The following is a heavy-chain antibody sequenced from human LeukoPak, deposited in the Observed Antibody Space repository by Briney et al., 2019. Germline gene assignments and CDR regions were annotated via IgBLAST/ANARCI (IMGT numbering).Heavy chain of an antibody. Sequence: GGSLRLSCAASGFTFSTYAMSWVRQAPGKGLEWVSGISGSGGSTYYADSVKGRFTISRDNSKNTLNLQMTSLRAEDTAVYYCAVREADYWGQGTLVTVSS. D-gene: IGHD1-26*01. CDR1: GFTFSTYA. CDR3: AVREADY. V-gene: IGHV3-23*01. J-gene: IGHJ4*02. CDR2: ISGSGGST.